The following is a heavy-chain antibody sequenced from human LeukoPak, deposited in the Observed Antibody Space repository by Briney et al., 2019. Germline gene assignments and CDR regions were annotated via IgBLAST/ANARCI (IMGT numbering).Heavy chain of an antibody. J-gene: IGHJ4*02. CDR3: AREFISWELPYYFDY. Sequence: ASQTLSLTCAIPGDSVSSNSAAWNWIRQSPSRGLEWLGRTYYRSKWYNDYAVSVKSRITINPDTSKNQFSLQLNSVTPEDTAVYYCAREFISWELPYYFDYWGQGTLVTVSS. CDR2: TYYRSKWYN. V-gene: IGHV6-1*01. CDR1: GDSVSSNSAA. D-gene: IGHD1-26*01.